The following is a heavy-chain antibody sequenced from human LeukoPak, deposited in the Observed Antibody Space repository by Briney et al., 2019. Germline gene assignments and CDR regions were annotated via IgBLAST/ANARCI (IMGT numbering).Heavy chain of an antibody. CDR3: ARLGTIMVRGVIITNWFDP. Sequence: SETLSLTCTVSGGSINTYYWSWIRQPPGKGVEWIGYISYSGSTSYNPSLKSRVTISVDTSKNQFSLKLTSVTAADTAVYYCARLGTIMVRGVIITNWFDPWGQGTLVTVSS. CDR2: ISYSGST. D-gene: IGHD3-10*01. V-gene: IGHV4-59*08. J-gene: IGHJ5*02. CDR1: GGSINTYY.